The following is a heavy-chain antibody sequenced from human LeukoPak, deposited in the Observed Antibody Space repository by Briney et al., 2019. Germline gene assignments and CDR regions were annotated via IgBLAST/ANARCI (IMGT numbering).Heavy chain of an antibody. D-gene: IGHD2-15*01. J-gene: IGHJ4*02. CDR1: GYTVTSYY. CDR2: INTNTGNP. CDR3: ARDLEDIVVVVAAI. Sequence: ASVKVSCKASGYTVTSYYMHWVRQAPGQGLEWMGWINTNTGNPTYAQGFTGRFVFSLDTSVSTAYLQISSLKAEDTAVYYCARDLEDIVVVVAAIWGQGTLVTVSS. V-gene: IGHV7-4-1*02.